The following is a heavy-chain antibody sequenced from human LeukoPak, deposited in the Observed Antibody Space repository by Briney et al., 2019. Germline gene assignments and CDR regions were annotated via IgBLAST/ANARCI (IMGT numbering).Heavy chain of an antibody. CDR3: ARDLGSTMLRGVNDY. J-gene: IGHJ4*02. CDR1: GYTFTSYG. V-gene: IGHV1-18*01. Sequence: ASVKVSCKASGYTFTSYGISWVRQAPGQGLEWMGWISAYNGNTNYAQKLQGRVTMTTDTSTSTAYMELRSLRSDDTAVYYCARDLGSTMLRGVNDYWGQGTLVTVSS. D-gene: IGHD3-10*01. CDR2: ISAYNGNT.